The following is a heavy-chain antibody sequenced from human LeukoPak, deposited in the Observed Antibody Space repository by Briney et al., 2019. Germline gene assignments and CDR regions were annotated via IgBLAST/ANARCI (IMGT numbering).Heavy chain of an antibody. J-gene: IGHJ4*02. CDR2: MNPNSGNT. CDR3: ARDPHSYGYGNFDY. Sequence: ASVKVSCKASGYTFTSYDINWVRQATGQGLEWMGWMNPNSGNTGYAQKFQGRVTITRNTSISTAYMELSSLRAEDTAVYYCARDPHSYGYGNFDYWGQGTLVTVSS. V-gene: IGHV1-8*03. CDR1: GYTFTSYD. D-gene: IGHD5-18*01.